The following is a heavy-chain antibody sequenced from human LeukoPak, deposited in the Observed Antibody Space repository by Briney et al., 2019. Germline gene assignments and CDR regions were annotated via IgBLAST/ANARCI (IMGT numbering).Heavy chain of an antibody. D-gene: IGHD6-19*01. J-gene: IGHJ4*02. CDR1: WFTVSSNY. V-gene: IGHV3-53*01. Sequence: PAGAQALSCAASWFTVSSNYMSLGHPAAGEGRELGLLIYSGGTTYYAETLKGRFTISRDNSKNTLYLQMNSLRAEDTAVYYCARLSGWFDYWGQG. CDR3: ARLSGWFDY. CDR2: IYSGGTT.